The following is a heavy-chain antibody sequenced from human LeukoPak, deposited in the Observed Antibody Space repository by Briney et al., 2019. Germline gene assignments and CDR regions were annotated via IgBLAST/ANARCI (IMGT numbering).Heavy chain of an antibody. V-gene: IGHV4-59*12. D-gene: IGHD6-25*01. CDR2: IYHSGST. Sequence: SETLSLTCTVSGGSISSYYWSWIRQPPGKGLEWIGYIYHSGSTYYNPSLKSRVTISVDRSKNQFSLKLSSVTAADTAVYYCASGTATFDYWGQGTLVTVSS. J-gene: IGHJ4*02. CDR3: ASGTATFDY. CDR1: GGSISSYY.